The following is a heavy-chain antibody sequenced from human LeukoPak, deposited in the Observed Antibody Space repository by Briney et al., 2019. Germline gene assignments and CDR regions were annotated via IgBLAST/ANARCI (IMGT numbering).Heavy chain of an antibody. V-gene: IGHV4-34*01. Sequence: SETLSLTCAVYGGSSSGYYWSWIRQPPGKGLEWIGEINHSGSTNYNPSLKSRVTISVDTSKNQFSLKLSSVTAADTAVYYCARLPYYDSSGYYYRDYYMDVWGKGTTVTISS. CDR2: INHSGST. CDR1: GGSSSGYY. CDR3: ARLPYYDSSGYYYRDYYMDV. D-gene: IGHD3-22*01. J-gene: IGHJ6*03.